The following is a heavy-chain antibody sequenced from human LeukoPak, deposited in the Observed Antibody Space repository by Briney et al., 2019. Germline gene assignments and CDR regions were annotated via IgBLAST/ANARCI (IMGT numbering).Heavy chain of an antibody. CDR3: STTKNVASASDF. D-gene: IGHD2-2*01. Sequence: GGSLRLSCAASGFTFSDVWMNWVRQAPGKGLEWVGRIRSYGGTIEYAAPVKDRFTISRDDSKNTPYLQMNSLKTEDTALYFCSTTKNVASASDFWGQGTLVTVSS. CDR2: IRSYGGTI. J-gene: IGHJ4*02. V-gene: IGHV3-15*01. CDR1: GFTFSDVW.